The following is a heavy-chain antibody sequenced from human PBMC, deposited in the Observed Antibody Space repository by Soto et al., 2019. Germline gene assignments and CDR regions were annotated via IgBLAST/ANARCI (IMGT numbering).Heavy chain of an antibody. CDR3: AGEYSSSSSGRNWFDP. J-gene: IGHJ5*02. V-gene: IGHV4-59*01. CDR1: GCSISSYY. CDR2: IYYSGST. D-gene: IGHD6-6*01. Sequence: PSETLSLTCTFSGCSISSYYWSWIRQPPGKGLEWIGYIYYSGSTNYNPSLKSRVTISVDTSKNQFSLKLSSVTAADTAVYYCAGEYSSSSSGRNWFDPWGQGTLVTVSS.